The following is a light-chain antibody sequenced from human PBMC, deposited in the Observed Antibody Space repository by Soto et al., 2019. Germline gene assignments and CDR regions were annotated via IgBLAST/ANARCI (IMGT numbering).Light chain of an antibody. Sequence: EIVMTQSPATLSVSPGERATLSCRASQSVSSNLAWYHQKPGQAPRLLIYGASTRVTGIPARFSGSGSGTEVTLTISSLQSEDFAVYYCQQYNNWPPGTFGQGTKVEIK. V-gene: IGKV3-15*01. CDR2: GAS. CDR3: QQYNNWPPGT. CDR1: QSVSSN. J-gene: IGKJ1*01.